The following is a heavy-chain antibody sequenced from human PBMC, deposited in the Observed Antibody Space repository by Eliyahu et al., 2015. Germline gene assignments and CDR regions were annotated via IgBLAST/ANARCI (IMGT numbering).Heavy chain of an antibody. V-gene: IGHV4-4*07. Sequence: QVQLQESGPGLVKPSETLSLTCTVSGGSINKQYWSWIRQIAGGGLEWVGRVYTRWPLTTGGSTFYNPSLQSRVSMSIDTSKNQISLNLTSVTAADTAVYYCARASDQKDSTLTYWYFDLWGHGTLVTVSS. CDR2: VYTRWPLTTGGST. D-gene: IGHD2-15*01. CDR3: ARASDQKDSTLTYWYFDL. CDR1: GGSINKQY. J-gene: IGHJ2*01.